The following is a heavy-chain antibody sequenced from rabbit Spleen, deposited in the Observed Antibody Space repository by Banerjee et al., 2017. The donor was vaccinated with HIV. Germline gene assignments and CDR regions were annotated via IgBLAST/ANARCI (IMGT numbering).Heavy chain of an antibody. CDR2: IHAGSSGST. Sequence: QSLEESGGDLVKPGASLTLTCTASGFSFSSSYWMSWVRQAPGKGLEWIACIHAGSSGSTYYASWAKGRFTISKTSSTTVTLQMTSLTAADTATYFCARDLAGVIGWNFGWWGPGTLVTVS. D-gene: IGHD4-1*01. V-gene: IGHV1S40*01. CDR1: GFSFSSSYW. J-gene: IGHJ4*01. CDR3: ARDLAGVIGWNFGW.